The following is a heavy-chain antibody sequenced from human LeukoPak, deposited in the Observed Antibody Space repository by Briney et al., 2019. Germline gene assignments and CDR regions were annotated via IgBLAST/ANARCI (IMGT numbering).Heavy chain of an antibody. Sequence: GASVKVSCKASGYTFTSYYMHWVRQAPGQGLEWMGIINPSGGSTNYAQKFQGWVTMTRDTSISTAYMELSRLRSDNTAVYYCARGKGWFGVFDIWGKGTMVTVSS. CDR2: INPSGGST. J-gene: IGHJ3*02. D-gene: IGHD3-10*01. CDR1: GYTFTSYY. CDR3: ARGKGWFGVFDI. V-gene: IGHV1-2*04.